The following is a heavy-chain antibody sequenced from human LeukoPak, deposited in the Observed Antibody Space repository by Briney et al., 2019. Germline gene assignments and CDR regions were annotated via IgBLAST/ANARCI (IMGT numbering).Heavy chain of an antibody. CDR1: GFTFTIFG. CDR3: ARTYDFGRGPPGDAFDN. Sequence: GGSLRLSCATSGFTFTIFGINWVRQDPGKGPEWVSYIDARSGITYYADSVQGRFTISRDNAKESVFLQMNGLRVDDTAVYYCARTYDFGRGPPGDAFDNWGQGTPVIVSS. J-gene: IGHJ3*02. V-gene: IGHV3-48*01. CDR2: IDARSGIT. D-gene: IGHD3-3*01.